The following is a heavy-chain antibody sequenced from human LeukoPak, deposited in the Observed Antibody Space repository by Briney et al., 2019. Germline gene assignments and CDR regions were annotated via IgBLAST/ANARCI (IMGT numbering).Heavy chain of an antibody. CDR1: GYIFTNYW. J-gene: IGHJ4*02. CDR3: ARLDCGGGSCYGDY. D-gene: IGHD2-15*01. Sequence: GESLRISCKGSGYIFTNYWIAWVRQMPGKGLEWMGIIYPGDSDTRYSPSFQGQDTVSADKSISTAYLQWSSLKASDTATYYCARLDCGGGSCYGDYWGQGTLVTVSS. V-gene: IGHV5-51*01. CDR2: IYPGDSDT.